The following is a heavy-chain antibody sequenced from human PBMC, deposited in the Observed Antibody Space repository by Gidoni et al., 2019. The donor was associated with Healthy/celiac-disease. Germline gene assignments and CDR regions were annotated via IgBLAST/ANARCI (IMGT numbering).Heavy chain of an antibody. J-gene: IGHJ4*02. CDR1: GASISSGSYY. CDR2: IYTSGST. V-gene: IGHV4-61*02. Sequence: QVQLQESGPGLVKPSQTLSLTCTVSGASISSGSYYWSWIRQPAGKGLEWIGRIYTSGSTNYNPSLKSRVTISVDTSKNQFSLKLSSVTAADTAVYYCARGDTFGYIDYWGQGTLLTVSS. D-gene: IGHD3-3*01. CDR3: ARGDTFGYIDY.